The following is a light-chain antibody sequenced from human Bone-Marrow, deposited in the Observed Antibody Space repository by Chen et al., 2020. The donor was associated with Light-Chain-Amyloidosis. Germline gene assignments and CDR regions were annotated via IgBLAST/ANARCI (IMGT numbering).Light chain of an antibody. J-gene: IGKJ1*01. CDR3: QQSYSAPWT. CDR2: AAS. Sequence: DIQMTQSPSSLSASVGDRVTITCRASQSISIYLNWYQQKPGKAPKLLIYAASSLQSGVPSRFSDSGSGTDFTLTISSLQPEDFATYYCQQSYSAPWTFGQGTKVEIK. CDR1: QSISIY. V-gene: IGKV1-39*01.